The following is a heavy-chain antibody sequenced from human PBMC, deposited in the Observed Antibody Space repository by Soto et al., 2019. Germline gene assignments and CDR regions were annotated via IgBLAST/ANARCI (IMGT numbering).Heavy chain of an antibody. CDR3: ARVGATTDYFDY. V-gene: IGHV5-51*01. CDR1: VYIFTSYW. Sequence: GESLKISCKCSVYIFTSYWIGGVRQMPGKGLEWMGIIYPGDSDTRYSPSFQGQVTISAGKSISTAYLQWSSLKASDTAMYYCARVGATTDYFDYWGQGTLVTVSS. D-gene: IGHD1-26*01. CDR2: IYPGDSDT. J-gene: IGHJ4*02.